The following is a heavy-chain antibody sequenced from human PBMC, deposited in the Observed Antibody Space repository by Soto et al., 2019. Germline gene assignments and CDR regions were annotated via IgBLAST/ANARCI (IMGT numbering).Heavy chain of an antibody. D-gene: IGHD2-21*01. V-gene: IGHV3-23*01. CDR1: GITFGTYA. J-gene: IGHJ4*02. CDR2: MRSSGITT. CDR3: AKDPYCGGGGCFGLDY. Sequence: EVQLLESGGGLVQPGGSLRLSCADSGITFGTYAMSWVRQAPGKGLEWVSVMRSSGITTNYADSVKGRFTISRDRSKNTLYLEMTRLRIEDTAVYYCAKDPYCGGGGCFGLDYWGQGTLVTVSS.